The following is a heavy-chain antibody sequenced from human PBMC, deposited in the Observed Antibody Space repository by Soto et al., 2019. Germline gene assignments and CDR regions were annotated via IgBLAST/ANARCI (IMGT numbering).Heavy chain of an antibody. J-gene: IGHJ4*02. CDR3: ARGSYCTGGRCYSGGRV. CDR2: ISYDGSNK. Sequence: GGSLSLSCAASGFTFSSYAMHWVRQAPGKGLEWVAVISYDGSNKYYADSVKGRFTISRDNSKNTLYLQMNSLRAEDTAVYYCARGSYCTGGRCYSGGRVWGQGTLVTVSS. V-gene: IGHV3-30-3*01. CDR1: GFTFSSYA. D-gene: IGHD2-15*01.